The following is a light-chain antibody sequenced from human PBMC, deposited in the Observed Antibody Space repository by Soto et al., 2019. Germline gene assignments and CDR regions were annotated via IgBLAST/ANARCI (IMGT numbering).Light chain of an antibody. Sequence: DIQMTQSPSSLSTSIGDRVTITCRASQRINIYLNWYRQKPGKAPELLIYSASNLQSGVPSRFSGSGSGTDFTLTISGLKYEAFATYYCQQSFSTPTFGQGTRLEIK. CDR2: SAS. CDR1: QRINIY. CDR3: QQSFSTPT. V-gene: IGKV1-39*01. J-gene: IGKJ5*01.